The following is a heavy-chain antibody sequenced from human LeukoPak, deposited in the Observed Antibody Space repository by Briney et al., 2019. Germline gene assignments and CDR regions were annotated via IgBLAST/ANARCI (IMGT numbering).Heavy chain of an antibody. Sequence: SQTLSLTCAISGDSVSSNSAAWNWIRESPSRGLEWLGRTYYRSKWYNDYAASVKSRITINPDTSKNQFSLNLSSVTAADTAVYFCTRHQTNNYGPGTPFDFWGQGTLVSVSS. D-gene: IGHD3-10*01. CDR1: GDSVSSNSAA. J-gene: IGHJ4*02. CDR3: TRHQTNNYGPGTPFDF. V-gene: IGHV6-1*01. CDR2: TYYRSKWYN.